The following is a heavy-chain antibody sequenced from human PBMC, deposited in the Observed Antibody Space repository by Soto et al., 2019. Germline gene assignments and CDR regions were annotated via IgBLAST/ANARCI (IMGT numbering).Heavy chain of an antibody. J-gene: IGHJ6*03. CDR3: ARATAEGVYGYLVNYYYYSYMDV. CDR2: MNPNSGNT. CDR1: GYTFTSYD. D-gene: IGHD5-12*01. Sequence: ASLKVSCKASGYTFTSYDINWVRQATGQGLEWMGWMNPNSGNTGYAQKFQGRVTMTRNTSISTAYMELSSLRSEDTAVYYCARATAEGVYGYLVNYYYYSYMDVWAKGTTVNVSS. V-gene: IGHV1-8*01.